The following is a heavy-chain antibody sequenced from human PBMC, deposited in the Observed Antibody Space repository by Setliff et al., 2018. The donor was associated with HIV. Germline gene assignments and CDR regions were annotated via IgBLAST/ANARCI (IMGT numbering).Heavy chain of an antibody. CDR1: GLPFYNYW. CDR2: IKQDGSDM. J-gene: IGHJ4*02. Sequence: GGSLRLSCVASGLPFYNYWMTWLRRAPGRGLEWVANIKQDGSDMHYIESVKGRFTIFRDNAKNSVFLQMNSLRTEDTGVYYCATQTGFYNSHWYDYWGQGTMVTVSS. V-gene: IGHV3-7*01. CDR3: ATQTGFYNSHWYDY. D-gene: IGHD6-13*01.